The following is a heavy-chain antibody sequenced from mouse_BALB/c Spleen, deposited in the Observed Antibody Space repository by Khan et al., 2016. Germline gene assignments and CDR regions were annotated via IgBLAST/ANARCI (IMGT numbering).Heavy chain of an antibody. CDR2: INTETGEP. Sequence: QIQLVQSGPELKKPGETVKISCKASGYTFTDYSMHWVKQTPGKGLKWMGWINTETGEPTYADDFKGRFAFSLETSASTAYLPMTNLKNEDTATYFCARATLLRLLAYWGQGTLVTVSA. J-gene: IGHJ3*01. D-gene: IGHD1-2*01. CDR3: ARATLLRLLAY. V-gene: IGHV9-2-1*01. CDR1: GYTFTDYS.